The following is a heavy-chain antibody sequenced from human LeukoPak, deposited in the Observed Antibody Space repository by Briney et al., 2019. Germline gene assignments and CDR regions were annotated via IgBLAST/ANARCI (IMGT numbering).Heavy chain of an antibody. CDR2: IIPDFATT. CDR3: ARDRGDYFDY. D-gene: IGHD3-10*01. V-gene: IGHV1-69*13. Sequence: SVRVSCKASGGTFSSFTISWMRQAPGQGLEWMGGIIPDFATTYNGQKFQGRLTVTADESTDTAYMNLRGLTSEDTAVYYCARDRGDYFDYWGQGTPVSVSS. CDR1: GGTFSSFT. J-gene: IGHJ4*02.